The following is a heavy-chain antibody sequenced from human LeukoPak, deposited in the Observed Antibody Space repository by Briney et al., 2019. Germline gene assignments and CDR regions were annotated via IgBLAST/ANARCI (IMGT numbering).Heavy chain of an antibody. D-gene: IGHD4-17*01. CDR3: ARGGDYGDYVDY. CDR2: IHYDGAT. CDR1: GGSISGRRYY. Sequence: SETLSLTCSVSGGSISGRRYYWGWIRQPPGRGLEWIGSIHYDGATYYNPSLKSRVTISVDRSKNQFSLKLSSVTAADTAVYYCARGGDYGDYVDYWGQGTLVTVSS. J-gene: IGHJ4*02. V-gene: IGHV4-39*07.